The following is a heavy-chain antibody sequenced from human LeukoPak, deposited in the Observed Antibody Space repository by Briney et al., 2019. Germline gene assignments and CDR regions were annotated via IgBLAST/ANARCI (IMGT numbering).Heavy chain of an antibody. CDR1: GGSISSYY. J-gene: IGHJ5*02. CDR2: IYYSGST. V-gene: IGHV4-59*01. Sequence: SETLSLTCTVSGGSISSYYWSWIRQPPGKGLEWIGYIYYSGSTNYNPSLKSRVAISVDTSKNQFSLKLSSVTAADTAVYYCARAIVVVPAAIPWFDPWGQGTLVTVSS. D-gene: IGHD2-2*01. CDR3: ARAIVVVPAAIPWFDP.